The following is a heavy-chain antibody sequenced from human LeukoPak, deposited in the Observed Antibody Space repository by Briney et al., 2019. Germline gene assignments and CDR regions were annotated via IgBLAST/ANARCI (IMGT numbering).Heavy chain of an antibody. Sequence: GGSLRLSCAASGFTFSSYWMHWVRQAPGKGLVWVSRINTDGSSTSYADSVKGRFTISRDNAKNTLYLQMNSLRAEDTAVYYCAREGNGGVSGPTKRGYTTGAFDIWGQGTMVTVSS. CDR1: GFTFSSYW. CDR2: INTDGSST. CDR3: AREGNGGVSGPTKRGYTTGAFDI. J-gene: IGHJ3*02. V-gene: IGHV3-74*01. D-gene: IGHD1-1*01.